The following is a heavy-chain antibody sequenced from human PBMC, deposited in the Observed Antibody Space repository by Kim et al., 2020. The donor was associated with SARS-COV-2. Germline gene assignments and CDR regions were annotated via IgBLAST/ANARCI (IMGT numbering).Heavy chain of an antibody. CDR3: AREAVRRGLDH. Sequence: GGSLRLSCTASGFTVSRYTMHWVRQSPGKGLEYVSTITTTGGVTLYVDSVRGRFSISRDDAKNTLLLQLGSLRADDTAVYYCAREAVRRGLDHWGQGTL. V-gene: IGHV3-64*02. CDR2: ITTTGGVT. J-gene: IGHJ4*03. CDR1: GFTVSRYT. D-gene: IGHD2-15*01.